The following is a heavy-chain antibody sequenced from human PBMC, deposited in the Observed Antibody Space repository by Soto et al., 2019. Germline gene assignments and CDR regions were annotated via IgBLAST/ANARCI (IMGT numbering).Heavy chain of an antibody. V-gene: IGHV1-24*01. D-gene: IGHD6-19*01. Sequence: TVKASSEVSGYTLTLLSMHWVRQAPGKGLEWMGGFDPEDGETIYAQKFQGRVTMTEDTSTDTAYTELSSLRSEDTAVYYYAASGWSHYGMDVWGQGTTVTGSS. CDR2: FDPEDGET. CDR3: AASGWSHYGMDV. CDR1: GYTLTLLS. J-gene: IGHJ6*02.